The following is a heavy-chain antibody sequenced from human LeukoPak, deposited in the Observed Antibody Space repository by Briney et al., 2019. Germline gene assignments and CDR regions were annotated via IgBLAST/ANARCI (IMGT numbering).Heavy chain of an antibody. J-gene: IGHJ4*02. Sequence: GASVKVSCKASGYTFTSYGISWVRQAPGQGLEWMGWISAYNGNTNYAQKLQGRVTMTTDTSTSTAYMELRSLRSDDTAVYYCARAVRYYDSSGYFYYWGQGTLVTVSS. D-gene: IGHD3-22*01. V-gene: IGHV1-18*01. CDR1: GYTFTSYG. CDR2: ISAYNGNT. CDR3: ARAVRYYDSSGYFYY.